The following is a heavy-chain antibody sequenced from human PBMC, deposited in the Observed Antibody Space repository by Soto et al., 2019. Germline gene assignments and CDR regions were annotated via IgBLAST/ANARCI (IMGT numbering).Heavy chain of an antibody. CDR3: ARDQGYSPPQTYGMDV. V-gene: IGHV1-2*04. CDR1: GYTFTGYY. Sequence: ASVKISCKASGYTFTGYYMHWVRQAPGQGLEWMGWINPNSGGTNYAQKFQGWVTMTRDTSISTAYMELSRLRSEDTAVYYCARDQGYSPPQTYGMDVWGQGTTVTVSS. D-gene: IGHD6-13*01. J-gene: IGHJ6*02. CDR2: INPNSGGT.